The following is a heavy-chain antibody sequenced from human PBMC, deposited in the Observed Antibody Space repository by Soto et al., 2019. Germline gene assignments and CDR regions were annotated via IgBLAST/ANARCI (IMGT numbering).Heavy chain of an antibody. V-gene: IGHV1-69*13. Sequence: SVKVSCKASGGTFSSYAISWVRQAPGQGLEWMGGIIPIFGTANYAQKFQGRVTITADESTSTAYMELSSLRSEDTAVYYCAREYYYDSSGYYAYWGQGTLVTISS. CDR2: IIPIFGTA. J-gene: IGHJ4*02. D-gene: IGHD3-22*01. CDR3: AREYYYDSSGYYAY. CDR1: GGTFSSYA.